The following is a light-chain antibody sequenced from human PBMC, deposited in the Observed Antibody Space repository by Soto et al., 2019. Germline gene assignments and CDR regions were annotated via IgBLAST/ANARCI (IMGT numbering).Light chain of an antibody. J-gene: IGLJ2*01. V-gene: IGLV1-40*01. CDR3: QSYDSSLSAVV. CDR1: SSNVGAGYD. CDR2: ANT. Sequence: QSVLTQPPSVSGAPGQRVTISCTGSSSNVGAGYDVHWYQQLPGTAPKLVIYANTNRPSGVPDRFSGSKSGTSASLAITGLQAEDEADYYCQSYDSSLSAVVFGGGTKLTVL.